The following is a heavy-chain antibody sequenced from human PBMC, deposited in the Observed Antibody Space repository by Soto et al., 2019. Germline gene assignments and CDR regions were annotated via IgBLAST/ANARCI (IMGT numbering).Heavy chain of an antibody. Sequence: PSETLSLTCTVSGGSISSGDYYWSWIRQPPGKGLDWIGYIYYSGSTYYNPSLKSRVTISVDTSKNQFSLKLSSVTAADTAVYYCAREGAMVMDAGYYYGMDVWGQGTTVTVSS. D-gene: IGHD5-18*01. CDR1: GGSISSGDYY. V-gene: IGHV4-30-4*01. CDR2: IYYSGST. CDR3: AREGAMVMDAGYYYGMDV. J-gene: IGHJ6*02.